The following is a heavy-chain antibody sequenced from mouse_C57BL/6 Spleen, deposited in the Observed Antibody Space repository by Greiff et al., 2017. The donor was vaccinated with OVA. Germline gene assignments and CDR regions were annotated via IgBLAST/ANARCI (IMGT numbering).Heavy chain of an antibody. CDR1: GFTFSDYG. CDR3: ARRAISPFDY. V-gene: IGHV5-17*01. D-gene: IGHD3-1*01. CDR2: ISSGSSTI. J-gene: IGHJ2*01. Sequence: EVKLMESGGGLVKPGGSLKLSCAASGFTFSDYGMHWVRQAPEKGLEWVAYISSGSSTIYYADTVKGRFTISRDNAKNTLFLQMTSLRSEDTAFYSCARRAISPFDYGAKGTPLTVPS.